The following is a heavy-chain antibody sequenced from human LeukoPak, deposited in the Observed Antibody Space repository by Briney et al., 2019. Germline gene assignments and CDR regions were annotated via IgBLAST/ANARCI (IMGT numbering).Heavy chain of an antibody. D-gene: IGHD3-3*01. CDR2: IKQDGSEK. J-gene: IGHJ6*02. V-gene: IGHV3-7*01. CDR1: GFTFSSYW. CDR3: ARDSPPITIFGVVTSKPKAPNYYYYGMDV. Sequence: PGGSLRLSCAASGFTFSSYWMSWVRQAPGKGLEWVANIKQDGSEKYYVDSVKGRFTISRDNAKNSLYLQMNSLRAEDTAVYYCARDSPPITIFGVVTSKPKAPNYYYYGMDVWGQGTTVTVSS.